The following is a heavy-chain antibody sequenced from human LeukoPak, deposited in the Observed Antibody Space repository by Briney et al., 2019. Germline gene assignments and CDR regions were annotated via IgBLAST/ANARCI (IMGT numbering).Heavy chain of an antibody. CDR2: INSASHYI. J-gene: IGHJ5*02. D-gene: IGHD5/OR15-5a*01. CDR1: AFTFSTSS. V-gene: IGHV3-21*04. CDR3: AGFPVSNNREGGWFEP. Sequence: GGSLRLSCAASAFTFSTSSMTWVRQAPGKGLEWVASINSASHYIYYADSVKGRFTVSRDNAKNSLYLQMNSLRVEDTAVYYFAGFPVSNNREGGWFEPWGQGTLVTVSS.